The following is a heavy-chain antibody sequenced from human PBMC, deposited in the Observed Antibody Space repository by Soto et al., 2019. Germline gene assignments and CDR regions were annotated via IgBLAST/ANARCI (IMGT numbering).Heavy chain of an antibody. D-gene: IGHD2-15*01. V-gene: IGHV6-1*01. CDR1: GDSVSSSSGA. CDR3: ARSEEDSDYYYYGLDV. Sequence: SLTCVISGDSVSSSSGAWNWVRQSPSRGLEWLRRTYYRSRWYSDFAVSVRGRIVINADTSKNQFSLQLNSVTPEDTAVYFCARSEEDSDYYYYGLDVWGQGTTVTVSS. J-gene: IGHJ6*02. CDR2: TYYRSRWYS.